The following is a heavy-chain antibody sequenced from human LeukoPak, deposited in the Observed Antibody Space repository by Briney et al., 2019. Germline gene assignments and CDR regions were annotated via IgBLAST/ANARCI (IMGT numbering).Heavy chain of an antibody. J-gene: IGHJ6*02. D-gene: IGHD6-19*01. CDR1: GDSVSSNSAA. V-gene: IGHV6-1*01. Sequence: SQTLSLTCAISGDSVSSNSAAWNWLRQSPSRGLEWLGRTYYRSKWYNDYAVSVKSRITINPDTSKNQFSLQLNSVTPEDTAVYYCAREKNGSSGWYRLDYYGMDVWGQGTTVTVSS. CDR3: AREKNGSSGWYRLDYYGMDV. CDR2: TYYRSKWYN.